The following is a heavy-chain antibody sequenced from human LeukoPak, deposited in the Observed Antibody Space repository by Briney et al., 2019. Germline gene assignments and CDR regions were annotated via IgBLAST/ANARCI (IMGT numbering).Heavy chain of an antibody. D-gene: IGHD2-2*01. V-gene: IGHV4-4*02. J-gene: IGHJ4*02. CDR1: GGSISSSNW. CDR3: ARLGAGYCSSTSCNEIDY. CDR2: IYHSGST. Sequence: PSETLSLTRAVSGGSISSSNWWSWVRQSPGKGLEWIGEIYHSGSTNYNPSLKSRVTILVDKSKNQFSLKLSSVTAADTAVYYCARLGAGYCSSTSCNEIDYWGQGTLVTVSS.